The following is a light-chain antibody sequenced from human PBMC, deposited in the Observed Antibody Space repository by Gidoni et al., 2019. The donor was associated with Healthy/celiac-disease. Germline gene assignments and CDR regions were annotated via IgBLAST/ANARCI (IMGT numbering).Light chain of an antibody. CDR1: QSISSY. J-gene: IGKJ1*01. CDR2: AAS. Sequence: DIHMTQSPSSLSASVGDRVTITCRASQSISSYLNWYQQKPGKAPKLLIYAASSLQSGVPSRFSGSGSGTDFTLTISSLQPEEFATYYCQQSYSTPRTFGQGTKVEIK. CDR3: QQSYSTPRT. V-gene: IGKV1-39*01.